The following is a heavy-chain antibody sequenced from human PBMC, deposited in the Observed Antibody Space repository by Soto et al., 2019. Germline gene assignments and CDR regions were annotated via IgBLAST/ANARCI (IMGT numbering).Heavy chain of an antibody. Sequence: QVQLVQSGAEVKKPGSSVKVSCKASGGTFSSYTISWVRQAPGQGLEWMGRIIPILGIANYAQKFQGRVTITADKSTSTAYMELSSLRSEDTAVYSCARNPLGYSSGWLDYWGQGTLVTVSS. CDR3: ARNPLGYSSGWLDY. CDR1: GGTFSSYT. D-gene: IGHD6-19*01. CDR2: IIPILGIA. V-gene: IGHV1-69*02. J-gene: IGHJ4*02.